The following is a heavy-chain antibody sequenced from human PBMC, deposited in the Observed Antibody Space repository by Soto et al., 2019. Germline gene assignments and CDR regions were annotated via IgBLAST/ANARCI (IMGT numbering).Heavy chain of an antibody. V-gene: IGHV3-23*01. CDR2: ISGSGGST. CDR1: GFTFSSYA. J-gene: IGHJ4*02. Sequence: EVQLLESGGGLVQPGGSLRLSCAASGFTFSSYAMNWVRQAPGKGLEWVSVISGSGGSTYYADSVKGRFTISRDNSKNTVYLQMNSLRADDTAVYYCASRSSGWYFDYWGQGTLVTVSS. D-gene: IGHD6-19*01. CDR3: ASRSSGWYFDY.